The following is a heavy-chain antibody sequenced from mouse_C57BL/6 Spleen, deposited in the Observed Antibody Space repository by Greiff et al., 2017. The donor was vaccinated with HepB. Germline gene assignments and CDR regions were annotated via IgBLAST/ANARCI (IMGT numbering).Heavy chain of an antibody. CDR3: ARYSGSSYGFAY. D-gene: IGHD1-1*01. CDR1: GYAFTNYL. CDR2: INPGSGGT. V-gene: IGHV1-54*01. Sequence: VQGVESGAELVRPGTSVKVSCKASGYAFTNYLIEWVKQRPGQGLEWIGVINPGSGGTNYNEKFKGKATLTADKSSSTAYMQLSSLTSEDSAVYFCARYSGSSYGFAYWGQGTLVTVSA. J-gene: IGHJ3*01.